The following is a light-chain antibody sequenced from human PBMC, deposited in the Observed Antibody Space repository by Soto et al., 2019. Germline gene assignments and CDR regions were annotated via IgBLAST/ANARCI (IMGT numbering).Light chain of an antibody. V-gene: IGKV3-20*01. CDR2: GVS. Sequence: DIVLTQSPGTVSLSPGERATLSCRASQSVSSGYLAWYQQKPGQAPRLLIYGVSSRATGIPGRFSGSGSGTDFTLTISRLEPEDFAVYYCQQYGSSPLTFGQGTKVEIK. CDR3: QQYGSSPLT. J-gene: IGKJ1*01. CDR1: QSVSSGY.